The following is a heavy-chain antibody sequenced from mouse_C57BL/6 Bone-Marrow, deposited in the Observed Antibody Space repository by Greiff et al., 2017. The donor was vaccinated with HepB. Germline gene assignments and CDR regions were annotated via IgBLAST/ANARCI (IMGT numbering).Heavy chain of an antibody. CDR1: GFTFSSYA. CDR2: ISDGGSYT. CDR3: AREAMVTYYYAMDY. Sequence: EVHLVESGGGLVKPGGSLKLSCAASGFTFSSYAMSWVRQTPEKRLEWVATISDGGSYTYYPDNVKGRFTISRDNAKNNLYLQMSHLKSEDTAMYYCAREAMVTYYYAMDYWGQGTSVTVSS. D-gene: IGHD2-1*01. J-gene: IGHJ4*01. V-gene: IGHV5-4*01.